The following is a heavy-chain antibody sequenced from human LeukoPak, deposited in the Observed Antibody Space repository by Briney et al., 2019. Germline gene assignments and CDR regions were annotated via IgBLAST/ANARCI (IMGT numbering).Heavy chain of an antibody. CDR3: ATLPSGYSYVVDY. V-gene: IGHV3-30*02. Sequence: GGSLRLSCAASGFTFSSYGMHWVRQAPGKGLEWVAFIRYDGSNKYYADSVKGRFTISRDNSKNTLYLQMNSLRAEDTAVYYCATLPSGYSYVVDYWGQGTLVTVSS. J-gene: IGHJ4*02. CDR2: IRYDGSNK. CDR1: GFTFSSYG. D-gene: IGHD5-18*01.